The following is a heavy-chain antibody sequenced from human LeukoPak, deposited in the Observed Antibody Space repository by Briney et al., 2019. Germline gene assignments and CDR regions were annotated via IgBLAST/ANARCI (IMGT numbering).Heavy chain of an antibody. V-gene: IGHV1-2*04. Sequence: XSVTASCKASGYTFTDYYMHWVRQAPGQGVEGMGWINPNSGGTDYAQKFQGWVTITRDTSISTAYMELSRLRSEDTAVYYCATSPSLYEAFDIWGQGTMVTVSS. J-gene: IGHJ3*02. CDR3: ATSPSLYEAFDI. D-gene: IGHD1-26*01. CDR2: INPNSGGT. CDR1: GYTFTDYY.